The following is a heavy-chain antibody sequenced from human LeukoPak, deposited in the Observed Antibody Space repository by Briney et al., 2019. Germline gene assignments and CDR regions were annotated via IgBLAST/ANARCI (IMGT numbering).Heavy chain of an antibody. D-gene: IGHD3-9*01. CDR3: AKGTTYYDILTGYGYPYYFDY. V-gene: IGHV3-23*01. CDR2: ISGSGDPT. J-gene: IGHJ4*02. CDR1: GFTFSTYV. Sequence: PGGSLRLSCAASGFTFSTYVMSWVRQAPGKGPELVSGISGSGDPTYYADSVKGRFTISRDNSKNTLYVQMNSLRDEDTATYYCAKGTTYYDILTGYGYPYYFDYWGQGTLVTVSS.